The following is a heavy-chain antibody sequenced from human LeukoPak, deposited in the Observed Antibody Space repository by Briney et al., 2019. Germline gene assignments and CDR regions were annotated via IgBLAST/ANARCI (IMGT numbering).Heavy chain of an antibody. CDR2: ISIFNANT. J-gene: IGHJ4*02. Sequence: ASVKVSCKASGYTFTNYGISWVRQAPGQGLEWMGWISIFNANTNYAQKLQGRVTMTTDTSTSTAYMELRGLRSGDTAVYYCARGVISPLDYWGQGTLVTVSS. CDR1: GYTFTNYG. D-gene: IGHD2-21*01. V-gene: IGHV1-18*01. CDR3: ARGVISPLDY.